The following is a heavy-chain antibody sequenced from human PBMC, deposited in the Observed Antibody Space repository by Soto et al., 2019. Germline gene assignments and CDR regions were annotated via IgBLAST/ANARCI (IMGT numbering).Heavy chain of an antibody. CDR2: ISSSGGRT. CDR1: GFTFSSYA. D-gene: IGHD3-22*01. J-gene: IGHJ4*02. V-gene: IGHV3-23*01. Sequence: GGSLRLSCGASGFTFSSYAMSWVRQAPGKGLEWVSAISSSGGRTYYADSVKGRFTISRDNSKNTLYLQMNSLRAEDTAVYYCAKDPFYYYDSSGYFSRWGYFDYWGQGTLVTVSS. CDR3: AKDPFYYYDSSGYFSRWGYFDY.